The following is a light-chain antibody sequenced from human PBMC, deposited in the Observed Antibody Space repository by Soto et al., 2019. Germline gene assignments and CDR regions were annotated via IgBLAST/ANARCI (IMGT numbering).Light chain of an antibody. CDR2: DAS. Sequence: EIVLTQAPATLSLSPGEGSTLSCRASQSVSSYLAWYQQKPGQAPXXLXXDASNRATGIPARFSGSGSGTDFTLTISSLEPEDFAVYYCQQRSNWPPPITFGQGTRLEIK. V-gene: IGKV3-11*01. CDR1: QSVSSY. CDR3: QQRSNWPPPIT. J-gene: IGKJ5*01.